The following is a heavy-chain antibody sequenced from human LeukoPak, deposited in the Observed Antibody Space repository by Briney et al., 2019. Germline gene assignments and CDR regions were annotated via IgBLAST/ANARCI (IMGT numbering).Heavy chain of an antibody. D-gene: IGHD3-22*01. CDR1: GSTFSSYG. V-gene: IGHV3-30*02. CDR3: AKEAYDSSGYLTFHFDY. Sequence: PGGSLRLSCAASGSTFSSYGMHWVRQAPGKGLEWVAFIRYDGSNKYYADSVKGRFTISRDNSKNTLYLQMNSLRAEDTAVYYCAKEAYDSSGYLTFHFDYWGQGTLVTVSS. CDR2: IRYDGSNK. J-gene: IGHJ4*02.